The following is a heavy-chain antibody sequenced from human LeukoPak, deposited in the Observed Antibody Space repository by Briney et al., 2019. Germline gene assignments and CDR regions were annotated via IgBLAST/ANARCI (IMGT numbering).Heavy chain of an antibody. J-gene: IGHJ4*02. CDR1: GGTFSSYA. Sequence: ASVKVSCKASGGTFSSYAISWVRQAPGQGLEWMGRIIPIFGIANYAQKFQGRVTITADKSTSTAYMVLSSLRSEDTAVYYCARVNGDFDYWGQGTLVTVSS. CDR3: ARVNGDFDY. D-gene: IGHD4-17*01. V-gene: IGHV1-69*04. CDR2: IIPIFGIA.